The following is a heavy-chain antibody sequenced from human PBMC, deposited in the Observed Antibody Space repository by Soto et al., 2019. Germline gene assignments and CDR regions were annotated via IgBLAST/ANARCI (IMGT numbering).Heavy chain of an antibody. CDR3: AKDWASLVAGRFFDSWGQGTPVTVSSGMDV. D-gene: IGHD3-9*01. CDR2: ISYEGSNK. V-gene: IGHV3-30*18. J-gene: IGHJ6*02. CDR1: GFNFSDHA. Sequence: QVQLVESGGGVVQPGRSLRLSCVASGFNFSDHAMHWVRQAPGKGLEWLAIISYEGSNKYSADSVKGRFTISRDNSKNTLYLQMNSLRPEDTGVYYCAKDWASLVAGRFFDSWGQGTPVTVSSGMDVWGQGTTVTVSS.